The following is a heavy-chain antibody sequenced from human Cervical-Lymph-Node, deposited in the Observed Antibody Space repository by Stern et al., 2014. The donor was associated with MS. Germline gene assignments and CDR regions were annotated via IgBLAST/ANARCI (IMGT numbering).Heavy chain of an antibody. V-gene: IGHV1-69*01. CDR1: GGSFKSYA. CDR2: IVLRFAKA. Sequence: QLVQSGAEVKKPGSSVRVSCKASGGSFKSYAFNWLRQAPGQGLEWMGDIVLRFAKANYAQKFQGRVTVTEDEATNTVYMELSFLTSEDTAVYYCARERSIHYPAFAPWGQGTLVTVSS. D-gene: IGHD3-10*01. CDR3: ARERSIHYPAFAP. J-gene: IGHJ5*02.